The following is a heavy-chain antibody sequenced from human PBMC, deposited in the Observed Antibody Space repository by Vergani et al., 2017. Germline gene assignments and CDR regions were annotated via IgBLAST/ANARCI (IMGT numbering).Heavy chain of an antibody. CDR1: GFTFSSYA. Sequence: QVQLVESGGGVVQPGRSLRLSCAASGFTFSSYAMHWVRQAPGKGLEWVAVISYDGSNKYYADSVKGRFTSSRDNSKNTLYLQMNSLRAEDTAVYYCARDGVAAAERLDVWGQGTTVTVSS. CDR2: ISYDGSNK. J-gene: IGHJ6*02. CDR3: ARDGVAAAERLDV. D-gene: IGHD6-13*01. V-gene: IGHV3-30-3*01.